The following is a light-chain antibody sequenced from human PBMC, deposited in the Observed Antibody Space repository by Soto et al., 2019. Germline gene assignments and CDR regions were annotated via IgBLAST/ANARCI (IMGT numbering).Light chain of an antibody. CDR3: QQYGSSPLWT. CDR2: GAS. CDR1: QSVSSSY. V-gene: IGKV3-20*01. Sequence: EIVLTPSPGTLSLSPGERATLSCRASQSVSSSYFAWYQQKPGQAPRLLIYGASSRATGIPDRFSGSGSGTDFTLTISRLEPEDFAVYYCQQYGSSPLWTFGQGTKVEIK. J-gene: IGKJ1*01.